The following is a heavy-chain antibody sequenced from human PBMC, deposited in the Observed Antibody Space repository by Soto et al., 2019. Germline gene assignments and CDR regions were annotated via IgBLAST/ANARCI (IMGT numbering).Heavy chain of an antibody. J-gene: IGHJ4*02. CDR1: GASFSDHY. CDR2: IIPSGPI. Sequence: SETLSLTCAVHGASFSDHYWNWIRQPPGGGLEWIGDIIPSGPINYSPSLKSRVSISVDTSKNQFSLNLTSVTAADTAVYYCARGFCTSTSCSSLDSWGRGTLVTVS. CDR3: ARGFCTSTSCSSLDS. V-gene: IGHV4-34*12. D-gene: IGHD2-2*01.